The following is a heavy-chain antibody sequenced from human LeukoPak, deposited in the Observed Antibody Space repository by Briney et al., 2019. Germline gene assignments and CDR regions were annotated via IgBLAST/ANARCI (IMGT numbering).Heavy chain of an antibody. CDR3: ATVSGEGELVDP. D-gene: IGHD1-1*01. Sequence: ASVKVSCKVSGYTLTELSMHWVRQAPGKGLGWMGGFDPEDGETIYAQKFQGRVTMTEDTSTDTAYMELSSLRSEDTAVYYCATVSGEGELVDPWGQGTLVTVSS. CDR2: FDPEDGET. J-gene: IGHJ5*02. V-gene: IGHV1-24*01. CDR1: GYTLTELS.